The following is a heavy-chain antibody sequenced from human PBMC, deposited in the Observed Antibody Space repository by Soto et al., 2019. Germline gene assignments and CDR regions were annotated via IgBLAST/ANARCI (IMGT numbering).Heavy chain of an antibody. Sequence: QVQLVESGGSVVQPGTSRRLSCVGSGFTFRSYVIHWVRQAPGKGLEWVALTSYDGSNKDYGDSVKGRFTISRDNSRNTVDLQMDSLRREDTALYYCARWGTTGGLDVWGQGTRVSVSS. CDR2: TSYDGSNK. CDR1: GFTFRSYV. J-gene: IGHJ1*01. CDR3: ARWGTTGGLDV. D-gene: IGHD3-16*01. V-gene: IGHV3-33*05.